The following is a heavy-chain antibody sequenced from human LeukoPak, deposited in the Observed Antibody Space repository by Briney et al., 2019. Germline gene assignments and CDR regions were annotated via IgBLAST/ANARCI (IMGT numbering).Heavy chain of an antibody. D-gene: IGHD3-10*02. CDR2: ISSSGSTI. CDR1: GFTFCSYE. V-gene: IGHV3-48*03. Sequence: PGGSLRLSCAAPGFTFCSYEMNWVRQAPGKGLEWVSYISSSGSTIYYADSVKGRFTISRDNAKNSLYLQMNSLRAEDTAVYYCAELGITMIGGVWGKGTTVTISS. J-gene: IGHJ6*04. CDR3: AELGITMIGGV.